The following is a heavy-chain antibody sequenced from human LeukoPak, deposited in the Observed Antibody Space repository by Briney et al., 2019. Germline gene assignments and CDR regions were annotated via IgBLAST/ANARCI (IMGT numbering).Heavy chain of an antibody. J-gene: IGHJ6*02. V-gene: IGHV3-43*02. Sequence: GGALRLSCAASGFTFDDYDMHWVHQAPGKGLEWVSLISGNGGSKYYADSVKGRFTISRDNSKNSLYLQMNSLRTDDTALYYCAKDTLNSYCGMDVWGQGTTVTVSS. CDR2: ISGNGGSK. CDR3: AKDTLNSYCGMDV. CDR1: GFTFDDYD.